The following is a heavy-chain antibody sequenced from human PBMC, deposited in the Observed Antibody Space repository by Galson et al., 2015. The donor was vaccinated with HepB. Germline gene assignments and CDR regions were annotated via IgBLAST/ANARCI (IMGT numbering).Heavy chain of an antibody. Sequence: SLRLSCAASGFTFNHYGMNWVRQAPGKGLEWVSSITGSSSFLQYADSVKGRFTISRDNANNSLFLQMNSLRAGDSAVYYCARDLKAGGYNHGTNWFDPWGQGTLVTVSS. D-gene: IGHD5-18*01. CDR3: ARDLKAGGYNHGTNWFDP. J-gene: IGHJ5*02. CDR1: GFTFNHYG. V-gene: IGHV3-21*01. CDR2: ITGSSSFL.